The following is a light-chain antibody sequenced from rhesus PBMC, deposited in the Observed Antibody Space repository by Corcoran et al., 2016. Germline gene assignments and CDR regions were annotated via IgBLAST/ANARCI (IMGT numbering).Light chain of an antibody. Sequence: DIQMTQSPSSLSASVGDRVTITCRASQTISSYLAWYQQKPGKVLKLLIYAASPLQSGVPSRFSGSGSGTVFTLTISSLQPEDFATYYCQQPNSHPRTFGQGTKVEIK. J-gene: IGKJ1*01. CDR2: AAS. CDR1: QTISSY. V-gene: IGKV1-44*03. CDR3: QQPNSHPRT.